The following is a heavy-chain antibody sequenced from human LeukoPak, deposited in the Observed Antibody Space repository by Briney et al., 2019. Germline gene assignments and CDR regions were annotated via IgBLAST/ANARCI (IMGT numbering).Heavy chain of an antibody. D-gene: IGHD5-18*01. CDR3: AKGKQQWWTFDALDI. CDR2: ISYDGGKK. Sequence: PGGSLRLSCTASGYTFSSYAMTWVRRAPGKGLEWVALISYDGGKKYYADSVKGRFTISRGNSKNTLYLQTNSLIPDDTAVYYCAKGKQQWWTFDALDIWGQGTTVTVSS. J-gene: IGHJ3*02. CDR1: GYTFSSYA. V-gene: IGHV3-30*18.